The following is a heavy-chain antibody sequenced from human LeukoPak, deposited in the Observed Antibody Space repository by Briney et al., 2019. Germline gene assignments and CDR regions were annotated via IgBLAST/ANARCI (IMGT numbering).Heavy chain of an antibody. Sequence: GGSLRLSCAASGFILSDHYMSWIRQAPGKGLEWVAYISSAGSTISYADSVKGRFTISRDNAKNSLYLQMNSLRAEDTAVYYCARDALYSYDSSGYDYWGQGTLVTVSS. J-gene: IGHJ4*02. V-gene: IGHV3-11*01. CDR2: ISSAGSTI. D-gene: IGHD3-22*01. CDR3: ARDALYSYDSSGYDY. CDR1: GFILSDHY.